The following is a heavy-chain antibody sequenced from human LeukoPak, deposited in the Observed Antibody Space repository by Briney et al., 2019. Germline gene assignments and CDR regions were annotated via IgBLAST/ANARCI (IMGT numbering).Heavy chain of an antibody. CDR1: GFTFSSYS. Sequence: PGGSLRLSCAASGFTFSSYSMNWVRQAPGKGLEWVSSISSSSSYIYYADSVKGRFTISRDNAKNSLYLQMNSLRVEDTAVYYCARHPRLGGSYHYGGAVGYWGQGTLVTVSS. CDR2: ISSSSSYI. D-gene: IGHD1-26*01. V-gene: IGHV3-21*01. J-gene: IGHJ4*02. CDR3: ARHPRLGGSYHYGGAVGY.